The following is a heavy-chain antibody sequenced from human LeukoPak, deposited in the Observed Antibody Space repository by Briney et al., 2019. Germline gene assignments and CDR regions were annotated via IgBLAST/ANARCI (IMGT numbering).Heavy chain of an antibody. CDR3: LWEASDI. CDR2: IKTKPDGGTT. CDR1: GITFTDAW. D-gene: IGHD1-26*01. V-gene: IGHV3-15*01. Sequence: PGGSLRLSCAASGITFTDAWMTWIRQAPGKGLEWVGRIKTKPDGGTTDYAAPMQGRFTISRDDSKNTLYLQMDSLKTEDTAVCYCLWEASDIWGQGTMVTVSS. J-gene: IGHJ3*02.